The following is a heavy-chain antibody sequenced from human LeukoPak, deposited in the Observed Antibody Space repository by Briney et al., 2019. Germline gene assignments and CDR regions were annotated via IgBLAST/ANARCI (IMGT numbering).Heavy chain of an antibody. J-gene: IGHJ4*02. V-gene: IGHV4-59*12. CDR2: VHYSGST. D-gene: IGHD6-13*01. CDR3: AGDSNSWVGIGY. CDR1: GGSISSKY. Sequence: SETLSLTCTVSGGSISSKYWSWIRRPPGKGLEWIGHVHYSGSTNYNPSLKSRVTMSLDTSKNQLSLKLRSVTAADTAVYYCAGDSNSWVGIGYWGQGTLVTVSS.